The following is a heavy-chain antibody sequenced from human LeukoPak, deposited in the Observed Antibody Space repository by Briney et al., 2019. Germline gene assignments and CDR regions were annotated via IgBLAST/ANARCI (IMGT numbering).Heavy chain of an antibody. J-gene: IGHJ4*02. D-gene: IGHD2-15*01. V-gene: IGHV3-30*02. CDR3: ARDPSPLGYCSGGSCPGIDY. CDR1: GFTFSSYD. Sequence: GGSLRLSCAASGFTFSSYDMHWVRQAPGKGLEWVSLIWFDGSDKYYADSVKGRFTVSRDNSENTLYLQMNSLRAEDTAVYYCARDPSPLGYCSGGSCPGIDYWGQGTLVTVSS. CDR2: IWFDGSDK.